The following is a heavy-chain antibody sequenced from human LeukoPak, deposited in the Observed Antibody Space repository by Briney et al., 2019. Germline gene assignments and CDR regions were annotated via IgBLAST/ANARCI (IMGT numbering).Heavy chain of an antibody. CDR2: IHYSGST. CDR1: GGSISSGDYY. CDR3: ARVGVAAKSSRYFHY. Sequence: SETLSLTCTVSGGSISSGDYYWSWIRQHPGKGLAWIGYIHYSGSTYYNPSLKSRVTISVDTSKKQFSLKLSSVTAADTAVYYCARVGVAAKSSRYFHYWGQGTLVTVSS. J-gene: IGHJ4*02. D-gene: IGHD2-15*01. V-gene: IGHV4-31*03.